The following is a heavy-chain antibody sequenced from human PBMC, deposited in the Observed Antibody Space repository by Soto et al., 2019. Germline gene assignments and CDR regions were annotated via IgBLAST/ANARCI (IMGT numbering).Heavy chain of an antibody. Sequence: SGPTLVNPTETLTLTCTVCGFSLSNARMGVSWIRQPPGKALEWLAHIFSNDEKSYSTSLKSRLTISKDTSKSQVVLTMTNMDPVDTATYYCALGFYYDILTGHYRYYFDYWGQGTLVTVSS. CDR1: GFSLSNARMG. V-gene: IGHV2-26*01. CDR3: ALGFYYDILTGHYRYYFDY. J-gene: IGHJ4*02. D-gene: IGHD3-9*01. CDR2: IFSNDEK.